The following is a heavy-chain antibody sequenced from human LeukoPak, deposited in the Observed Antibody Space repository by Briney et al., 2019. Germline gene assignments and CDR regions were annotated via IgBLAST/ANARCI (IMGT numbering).Heavy chain of an antibody. CDR2: ISPYNDNT. D-gene: IGHD3-3*01. CDR3: ARGPYLTIFGVVINTSNWFDP. J-gene: IGHJ5*02. Sequence: ASVKVSCKASGYTFTNYGITLVRQAPGRGLEWMGWISPYNDNTNYAQKLQDRVTMTTDTSTSTAYMELRSLRSDDTAVYYCARGPYLTIFGVVINTSNWFDPWGQGTLVTVSS. V-gene: IGHV1-18*01. CDR1: GYTFTNYG.